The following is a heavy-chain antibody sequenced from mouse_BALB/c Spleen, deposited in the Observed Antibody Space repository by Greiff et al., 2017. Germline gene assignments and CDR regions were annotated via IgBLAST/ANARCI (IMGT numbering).Heavy chain of an antibody. CDR3: ARHAGKGAMDY. Sequence: DVHLVESGGGLVQPGGSLKLSCAASGFTFSSYTMSWVRQTPEKRLEWVAYISNGGGSTYYPDTVKGRFTISRDNAKNTLYLQMSSLKSEDTAMYYCARHAGKGAMDYWGQGTSVTVSS. J-gene: IGHJ4*01. V-gene: IGHV5-12-2*01. D-gene: IGHD2-1*01. CDR1: GFTFSSYT. CDR2: ISNGGGST.